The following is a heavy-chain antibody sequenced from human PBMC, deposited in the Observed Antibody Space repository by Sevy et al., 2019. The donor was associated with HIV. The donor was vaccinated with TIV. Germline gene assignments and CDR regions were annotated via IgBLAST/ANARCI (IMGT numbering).Heavy chain of an antibody. D-gene: IGHD2-15*01. CDR1: GFTFSNAW. Sequence: GGSLRLSCAASGFTFSNAWMSWVRQAPGKGLEWVGRIKSKTDGGTTDYAAPVKGRFTISRDDSKNTLYLQMNSLKTEDTAIYYCTTDSIKRGHAALLDYWGQGTLVTVSS. J-gene: IGHJ4*02. CDR2: IKSKTDGGTT. CDR3: TTDSIKRGHAALLDY. V-gene: IGHV3-15*01.